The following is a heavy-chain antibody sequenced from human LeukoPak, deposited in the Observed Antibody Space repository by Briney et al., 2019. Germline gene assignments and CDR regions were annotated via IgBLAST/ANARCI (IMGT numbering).Heavy chain of an antibody. D-gene: IGHD4-23*01. V-gene: IGHV3-23*01. CDR3: AKGTPFDYGGNHFDY. CDR2: ISGSGGST. CDR1: GFTFSSYA. J-gene: IGHJ4*02. Sequence: PGGSLRLSCAASGFTFSSYAMSWVRQAPGKGLEWVSAISGSGGSTYYADSVKGRFTISRDNSKNTLYLQMNSLRAEDTAVNYCAKGTPFDYGGNHFDYWGQGTLVTVSS.